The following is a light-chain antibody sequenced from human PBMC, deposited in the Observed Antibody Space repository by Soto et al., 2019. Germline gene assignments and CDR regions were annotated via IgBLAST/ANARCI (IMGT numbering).Light chain of an antibody. Sequence: EIVLTQSPATLSLSPGERATLSCRASQGVSSYLAWYQQKPGQAPRLLIYDASNRATGIPARFIGSGSGTDFTLTISSLEPEDFAVYYCQQRSNWPPTFGQGTKLEIK. CDR3: QQRSNWPPT. J-gene: IGKJ2*01. V-gene: IGKV3-11*01. CDR1: QGVSSY. CDR2: DAS.